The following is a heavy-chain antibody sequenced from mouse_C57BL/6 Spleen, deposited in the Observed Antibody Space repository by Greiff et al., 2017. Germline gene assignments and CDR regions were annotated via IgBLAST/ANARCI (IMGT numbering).Heavy chain of an antibody. D-gene: IGHD4-1*01. V-gene: IGHV1-50*01. CDR2: IDPADSYT. J-gene: IGHJ2*01. Sequence: VQLQQPGAELVKPGASVKLSCKASGYTFTSYWMKWVKPRPGQGLARIGEIDPADSYTNYNQKFKGKATLTVDTSSSTAYMQLSSLTSEDSAVYYCARFTGTVYFDYWGQGTTLTVSS. CDR3: ARFTGTVYFDY. CDR1: GYTFTSYW.